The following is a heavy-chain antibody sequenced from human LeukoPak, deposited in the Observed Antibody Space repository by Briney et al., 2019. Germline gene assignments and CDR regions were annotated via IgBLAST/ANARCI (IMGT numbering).Heavy chain of an antibody. D-gene: IGHD6-13*01. CDR2: INPNSGDT. Sequence: ASVKVSCKASGYTFTGYYMHWVRQAPGQGLEWMGWINPNSGDTSYEQKFQRRVTMTRDTSISTAYMELNSLTSDDTAAYYCARGRKMAAAGTESPALFDYWGQGTLVAVSS. V-gene: IGHV1-2*02. CDR3: ARGRKMAAAGTESPALFDY. J-gene: IGHJ4*02. CDR1: GYTFTGYY.